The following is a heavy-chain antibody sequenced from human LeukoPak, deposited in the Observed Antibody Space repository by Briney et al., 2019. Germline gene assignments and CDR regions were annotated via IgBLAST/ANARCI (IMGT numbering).Heavy chain of an antibody. CDR2: IYYSGST. D-gene: IGHD5-18*01. CDR3: ARGGYIYGLDY. J-gene: IGHJ4*02. Sequence: SETLSLTCTASGGSISTSSYYWGWIRQPPGRGLEWIGTIYYSGSTYYNPSLQSRATISVDTSKNQFSLKLTSVTAADAAVYYCARGGYIYGLDYWGQGTLVTVSS. V-gene: IGHV4-39*01. CDR1: GGSISTSSYY.